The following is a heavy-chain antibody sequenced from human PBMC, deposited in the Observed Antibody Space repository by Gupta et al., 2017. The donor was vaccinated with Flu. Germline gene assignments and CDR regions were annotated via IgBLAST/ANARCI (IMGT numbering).Heavy chain of an antibody. J-gene: IGHJ3*01. D-gene: IGHD3-10*01. CDR2: IISYGTT. Sequence: QVQLQESGPGLVKPSGPLSLTCGVSGGSISTYHWDWIRQSPGKGLEWIGSIISYGTTYYNPSLKSRVSMSVDTSRNRFSLKLTSVTAADTALYYCARHPRIGLIRGAIPNDAFDLWGQGTMVTVS. CDR1: GGSISTYH. V-gene: IGHV4-39*01. CDR3: ARHPRIGLIRGAIPNDAFDL.